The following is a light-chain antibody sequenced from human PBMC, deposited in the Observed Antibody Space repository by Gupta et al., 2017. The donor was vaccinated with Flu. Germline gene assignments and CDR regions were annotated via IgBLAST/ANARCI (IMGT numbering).Light chain of an antibody. J-gene: IGKJ1*01. Sequence: AIRITQSPSSLSASTGDRVTITCRASQGISSYLAWYQQKPGKAPKLLIYAASTLQSGVPSRFSGSGSGTDFTLTISCLQSEDFATYYCQQYYSYPLTFGQGIKVEIK. CDR3: QQYYSYPLT. CDR1: QGISSY. V-gene: IGKV1-8*01. CDR2: AAS.